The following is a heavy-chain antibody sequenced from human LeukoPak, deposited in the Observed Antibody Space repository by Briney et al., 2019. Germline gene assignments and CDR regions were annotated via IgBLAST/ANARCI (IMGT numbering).Heavy chain of an antibody. CDR2: ISYDGSNK. V-gene: IGHV3-30-3*01. D-gene: IGHD6-13*01. CDR1: GFTFSSYA. CDR3: ARDMGRAWYGPPDY. J-gene: IGHJ4*02. Sequence: PGRSLRLSCAASGFTFSSYAMHWVRQAPGKGLEWVAVISYDGSNKYYADSVKGRFTISRDNSKNTLYLQMNSLRAEDTAVYYCARDMGRAWYGPPDYWGQGTLVTVSS.